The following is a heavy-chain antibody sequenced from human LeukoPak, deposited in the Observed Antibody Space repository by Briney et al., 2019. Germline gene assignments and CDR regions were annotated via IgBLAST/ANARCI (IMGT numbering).Heavy chain of an antibody. CDR2: ISGSGSTI. Sequence: GGSLRLSCAASGFTFSRYEMNWVRQAPGKGLEWVSYISGSGSTIYYADSVKGRFTISRDNAKNSLYLQMNSLRAEDTAVYYCARILAGSSGWYEGFDYWGQGTLVTVSS. CDR3: ARILAGSSGWYEGFDY. J-gene: IGHJ4*02. CDR1: GFTFSRYE. V-gene: IGHV3-48*03. D-gene: IGHD6-19*01.